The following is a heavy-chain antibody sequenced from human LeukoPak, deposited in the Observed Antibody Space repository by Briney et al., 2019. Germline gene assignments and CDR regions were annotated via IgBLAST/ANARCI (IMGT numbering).Heavy chain of an antibody. V-gene: IGHV4-59*01. Sequence: PSETLSLTCTVPGGSISSYYWSWVRQPPGGGLEWIGYIYYSGSTNYNPSLKRRLTIPLHTSKSQFSLKLRSVTAADTAVYYCARSGLDSRYYFGMDVWGQGTTVTVSS. CDR3: ARSGLDSRYYFGMDV. CDR1: GGSISSYY. CDR2: IYYSGST. D-gene: IGHD5-12*01. J-gene: IGHJ6*02.